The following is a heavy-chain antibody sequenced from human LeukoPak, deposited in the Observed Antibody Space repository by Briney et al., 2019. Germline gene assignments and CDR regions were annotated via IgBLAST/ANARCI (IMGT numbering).Heavy chain of an antibody. J-gene: IGHJ5*02. Sequence: GGSLRLSCAASGFTFSSYAMSWVRQAPGKGLEWVSAIGGSGGSTYYADSVKGRFTISRDNSKNTLYLQMNSLRAEDTAVYYCAKVEHYDFWSGFDCLDPWGQGTLVTVSS. D-gene: IGHD3-3*01. V-gene: IGHV3-23*01. CDR2: IGGSGGST. CDR3: AKVEHYDFWSGFDCLDP. CDR1: GFTFSSYA.